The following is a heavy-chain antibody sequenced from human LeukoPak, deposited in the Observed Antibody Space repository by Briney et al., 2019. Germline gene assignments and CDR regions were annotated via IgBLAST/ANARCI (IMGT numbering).Heavy chain of an antibody. CDR2: IYSGGST. D-gene: IGHD6-19*01. J-gene: IGHJ6*04. CDR3: ARAGRIAVAGYYYYGMDV. V-gene: IGHV3-53*01. CDR1: GFTVSSNY. Sequence: PGGSLRLSCAASGFTVSSNYMSWVRQAPGKGLVWVSVIYSGGSTYYADSVKGRFTISRDNSKNTLYLQMNSPRAEDTAVYYCARAGRIAVAGYYYYGMDVWGKGTTVTVSS.